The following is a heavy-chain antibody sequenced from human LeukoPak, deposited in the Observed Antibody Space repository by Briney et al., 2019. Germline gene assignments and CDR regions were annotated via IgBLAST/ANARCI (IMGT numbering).Heavy chain of an antibody. Sequence: SVKVSCKASGGTFSRYAISWVRQAPGQGLEWMGGIIPIFGTANYAQKFQGRVTITADKSTSTAYMELSSLRSEDTAVYYCARGVVPAARGVFDYWGQGTLVTVSS. CDR2: IIPIFGTA. J-gene: IGHJ4*02. CDR3: ARGVVPAARGVFDY. V-gene: IGHV1-69*06. CDR1: GGTFSRYA. D-gene: IGHD2-2*01.